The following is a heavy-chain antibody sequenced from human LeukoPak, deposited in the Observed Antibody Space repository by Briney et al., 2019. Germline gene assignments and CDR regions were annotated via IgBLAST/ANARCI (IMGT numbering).Heavy chain of an antibody. CDR1: GGSVGSGGYY. D-gene: IGHD1-26*01. CDR3: ARTQSQSGSYRYYFAY. CDR2: IYYIRNT. J-gene: IGHJ4*02. Sequence: SETLSLTCTVSGGSVGSGGYYWSWIRQPPGGGLEWIGDIYYIRNTNYNPSLKSRVTMSLDLSKNQFSLKLNSVTAADTAVYCCARTQSQSGSYRYYFAYWGQGTLVTVSS. V-gene: IGHV4-61*08.